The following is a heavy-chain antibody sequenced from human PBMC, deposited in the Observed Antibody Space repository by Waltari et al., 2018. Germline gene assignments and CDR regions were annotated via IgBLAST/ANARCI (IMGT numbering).Heavy chain of an antibody. J-gene: IGHJ4*02. CDR3: TRQGDY. CDR1: GFTFSGSA. CDR2: IRSKANSYAT. Sequence: EVQLVESGGGLVQPGGSLKLSCAASGFTFSGSAMHWVRQASGKGLEWVGRIRSKANSYATAYAASVKGRVTISRDDSKNTAYLQMNSLKTEDTAVYYCTRQGDYWGQGTLVTVSS. V-gene: IGHV3-73*01.